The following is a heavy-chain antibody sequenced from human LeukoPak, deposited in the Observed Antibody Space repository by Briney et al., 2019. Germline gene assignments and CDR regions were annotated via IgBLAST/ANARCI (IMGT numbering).Heavy chain of an antibody. CDR2: IRYDGRNK. CDR1: GFTFSRYG. CDR3: ARVITVYNDYEEVAEYFQP. D-gene: IGHD4-17*01. V-gene: IGHV3-30*02. J-gene: IGHJ1*01. Sequence: PGGSLRLSCAASGFTFSRYGMHWVRQAPGKGVDWVAFIRYDGRNKYYADSVKGRFTIARDNSKNTLYMKMDRRRAEETAVYYCARVITVYNDYEEVAEYFQPWGQGTLVIVSS.